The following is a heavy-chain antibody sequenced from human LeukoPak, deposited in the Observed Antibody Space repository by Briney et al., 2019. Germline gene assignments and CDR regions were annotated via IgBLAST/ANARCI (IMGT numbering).Heavy chain of an antibody. CDR1: GFTFSSYW. CDR2: IKGDGSAN. J-gene: IGHJ4*02. CDR3: ARLVLSRSWFDDF. D-gene: IGHD6-13*01. V-gene: IGHV3-7*01. Sequence: PGGSLRLSCAAAGFTFSSYWMSWVRQARGKGMEWVANIKGDGSANYYVDSVKGRFTITRDNAKSSLFLQMNSLRAEDTAVYYCARLVLSRSWFDDFWGQGTLVTVSS.